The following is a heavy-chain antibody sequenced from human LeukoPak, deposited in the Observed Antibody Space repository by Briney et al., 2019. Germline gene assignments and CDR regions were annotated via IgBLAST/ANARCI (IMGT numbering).Heavy chain of an antibody. CDR1: GXSFSGYY. CDR3: ARDEAHPNTYYYGSGSYCARLDI. CDR2: INHSGST. Sequence: PSETLSLTCAVYGXSFSGYYWSWIRQPPGKGLEWIGEINHSGSTNYNPSLKSRVTISVDTSKNQFSLKLSSVTAADTAVYYCARDEAHPNTYYYGSGSYCARLDIWGQGTMVTVSS. D-gene: IGHD3-10*01. V-gene: IGHV4-34*01. J-gene: IGHJ3*02.